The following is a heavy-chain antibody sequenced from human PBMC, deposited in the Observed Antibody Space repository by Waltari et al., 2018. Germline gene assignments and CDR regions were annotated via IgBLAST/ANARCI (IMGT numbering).Heavy chain of an antibody. CDR3: AKENYDFCLDV. Sequence: QVQLVESGGGLVKPGGSLRLSCAASGFPVSAYFMGWIRQAPGKGLEWVSYISSSGSSIYYADSVKGRFTISRDNAKSSLYLQMNSLRAEDTAVYYCAKENYDFCLDVWGHGTTVTVSS. V-gene: IGHV3-11*01. CDR2: ISSSGSSI. D-gene: IGHD3-3*01. CDR1: GFPVSAYF. J-gene: IGHJ6*02.